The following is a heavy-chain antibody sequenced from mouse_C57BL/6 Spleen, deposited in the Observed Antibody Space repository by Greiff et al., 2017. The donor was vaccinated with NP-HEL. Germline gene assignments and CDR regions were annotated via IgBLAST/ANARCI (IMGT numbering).Heavy chain of an antibody. Sequence: EVKLMESGGGLVQSGRSLRLSCATSGFTFSDFYMEWVRQAPGKGLEWIAASRNKANDYTTEYSASVKGRFIVSRDTSQSILYLQMNALRAEDTAIYYCARDDALDYWGQGTTLTVSS. V-gene: IGHV7-1*01. J-gene: IGHJ2*01. CDR2: SRNKANDYTT. CDR1: GFTFSDFY. CDR3: ARDDALDY.